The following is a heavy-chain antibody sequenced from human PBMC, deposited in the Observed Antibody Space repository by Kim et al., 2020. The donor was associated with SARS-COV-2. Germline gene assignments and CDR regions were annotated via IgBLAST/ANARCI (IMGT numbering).Heavy chain of an antibody. CDR1: GFSLSNNW. J-gene: IGHJ4*02. Sequence: GGSLRLSCAVSGFSLSNNWMRWVRQAPGKGLEWVAMKRGDGSEEHYVDSVKGRFTMSRDNAKNSLYLQMSSLRTEDTAIYYCAAVDTVHVPGGIWGQGTMVTVSS. V-gene: IGHV3-7*01. D-gene: IGHD3-10*01. CDR3: AAVDTVHVPGGI. CDR2: KRGDGSEE.